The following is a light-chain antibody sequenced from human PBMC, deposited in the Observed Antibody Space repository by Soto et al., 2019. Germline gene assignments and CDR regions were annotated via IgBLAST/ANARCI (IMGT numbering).Light chain of an antibody. V-gene: IGKV3-20*01. CDR3: QQYGSLPQT. CDR2: GAS. CDR1: QSVSSRY. J-gene: IGKJ1*01. Sequence: EIVLTQSPGTLSLSPGERATLSCRDSQSVSSRYLAWYQQKPGQATKHHIYGASSRATGIPDRFSGSGSGTDFTLTISRLEPEDFAVYYCQQYGSLPQTFGQGTKVDIK.